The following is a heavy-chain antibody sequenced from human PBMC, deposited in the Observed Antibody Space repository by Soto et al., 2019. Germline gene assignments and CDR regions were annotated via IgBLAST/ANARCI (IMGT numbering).Heavy chain of an antibody. J-gene: IGHJ6*03. CDR2: IRSKANSYAT. V-gene: IGHV3-73*01. D-gene: IGHD6-6*01. Sequence: GGSLRLSCAASGFTFSGSAMHWVRQASGKGLEWVGRIRSKANSYATAYAASVKGRFTISRDDSKNTAYLQMNSLKTEDTAVYYCTSENSSSSRLKYYYYYYMDVWGKGTPVTVSS. CDR1: GFTFSGSA. CDR3: TSENSSSSRLKYYYYYYMDV.